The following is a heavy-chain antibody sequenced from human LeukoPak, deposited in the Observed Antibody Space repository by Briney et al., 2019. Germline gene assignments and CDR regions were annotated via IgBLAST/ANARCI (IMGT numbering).Heavy chain of an antibody. V-gene: IGHV3-30*18. CDR2: ISYDGSNK. CDR1: GFTFSSYG. Sequence: PGGSLRLSWAASGFTFSSYGMHWVRQAPGKGLEWVAVISYDGSNKYYADSVKGRFTISRDNSKNTLYLQMNSLRAEDTAVYYCAKDLEGYCSSTSCSFFDYWGRGTLVTVSS. CDR3: AKDLEGYCSSTSCSFFDY. J-gene: IGHJ4*02. D-gene: IGHD2-2*01.